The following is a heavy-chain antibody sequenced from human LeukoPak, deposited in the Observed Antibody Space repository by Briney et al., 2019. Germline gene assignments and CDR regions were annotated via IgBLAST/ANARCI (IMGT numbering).Heavy chain of an antibody. CDR2: IYYSGST. Sequence: PSETLSLTCTVSGGSMRSGDYYWSWIRQPPGKGLEWIGYIYYSGSTYYNPSLRSRVTISVDTSKNQFSLKLSSVTAADTAVYYCARGAPLRYFDPSGYFDYWGQGTLVTVSS. V-gene: IGHV4-30-4*01. D-gene: IGHD3-9*01. J-gene: IGHJ4*02. CDR3: ARGAPLRYFDPSGYFDY. CDR1: GGSMRSGDYY.